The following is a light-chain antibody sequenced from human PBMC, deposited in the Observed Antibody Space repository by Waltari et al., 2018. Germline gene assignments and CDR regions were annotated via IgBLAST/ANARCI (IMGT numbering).Light chain of an antibody. CDR1: ALPKKF. V-gene: IGLV3-10*01. J-gene: IGLJ3*02. CDR2: EDN. Sequence: SYELTQPPSVSMSPGQTARITCSGEALPKKFASWFQQKSGQAPVLVMYEDNKRSSGIPQKFSGSSSGTVATLTISGAQLEDEADYYCYSTDNSGHGVFGGGTKVTVL. CDR3: YSTDNSGHGV.